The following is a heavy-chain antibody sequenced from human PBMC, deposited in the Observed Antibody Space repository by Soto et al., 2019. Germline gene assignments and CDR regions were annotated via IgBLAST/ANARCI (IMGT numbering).Heavy chain of an antibody. Sequence: GASVKVSCKASGYTFTGYYMHWVRQAPGQGLEWMGWINPNSGGTNYAQKFQGRVTMTRDTSISTAYMELSRLRSDDTAVYYCARDKWNSWTTYYYYGMDVWGQGTTVTVSS. CDR1: GYTFTGYY. D-gene: IGHD1-20*01. V-gene: IGHV1-2*02. CDR2: INPNSGGT. CDR3: ARDKWNSWTTYYYYGMDV. J-gene: IGHJ6*02.